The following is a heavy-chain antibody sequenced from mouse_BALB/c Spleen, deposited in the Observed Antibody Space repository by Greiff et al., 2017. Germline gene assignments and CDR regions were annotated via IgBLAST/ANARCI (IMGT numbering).Heavy chain of an antibody. J-gene: IGHJ4*01. Sequence: EVKLMESGGGLVKPGGSLKLSCAASGFTFSSYTMSWVRQTPEKRLEWVATISSGGGNTYYPDSVKGRFTISRDNAKNNLYLQMSSLRSEDTALYYCASDRYDYAMDYWGQGTSVTVSS. CDR2: ISSGGGNT. CDR3: ASDRYDYAMDY. D-gene: IGHD2-14*01. V-gene: IGHV5-9*03. CDR1: GFTFSSYT.